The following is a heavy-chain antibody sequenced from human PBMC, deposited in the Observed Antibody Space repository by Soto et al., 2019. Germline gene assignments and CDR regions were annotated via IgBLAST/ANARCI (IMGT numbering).Heavy chain of an antibody. CDR2: IYYSGST. CDR3: ARSRLVNVGRRYFDY. D-gene: IGHD6-19*01. CDR1: GGSISSGGYY. V-gene: IGHV4-31*03. Sequence: SETLSLTCTVSGGSISSGGYYWSWIRQHPGKGLEWIGYIYYSGSTYYNPSLKSRVTISVDTSKNQFSLKLSSVTAADTAVYYCARSRLVNVGRRYFDYWGQGTLVTVSS. J-gene: IGHJ4*02.